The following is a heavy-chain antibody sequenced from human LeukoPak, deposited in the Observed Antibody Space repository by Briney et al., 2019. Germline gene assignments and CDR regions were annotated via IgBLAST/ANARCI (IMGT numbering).Heavy chain of an antibody. D-gene: IGHD3-3*01. Sequence: GGSLRLSCAASGFTFSSYEMNWVRQAPGKGLEWVSYISSSGSTIYYADSVKGRFTISRDNAKNSLYLQMNSLRAEDTAVYYCARDRTRDLGVVIARPHYYYGMDVWGQGTTVTVSS. V-gene: IGHV3-48*03. CDR3: ARDRTRDLGVVIARPHYYYGMDV. CDR2: ISSSGSTI. J-gene: IGHJ6*02. CDR1: GFTFSSYE.